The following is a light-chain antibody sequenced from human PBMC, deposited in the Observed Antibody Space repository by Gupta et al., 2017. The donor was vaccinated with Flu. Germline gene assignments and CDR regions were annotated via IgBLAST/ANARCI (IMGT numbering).Light chain of an antibody. CDR1: SGEVTTSDY. V-gene: IGLV7-43*01. Sequence: TVTLTCAYSSGEVTTSDYPNWLQQKPGHNPRLQRHATTNRHSWNPARGSGSRVGGKEAMTLSDVQAEDEAYYYCLLYFGGSRGVFGGGTKLTVL. CDR2: ATT. J-gene: IGLJ3*02. CDR3: LLYFGGSRGV.